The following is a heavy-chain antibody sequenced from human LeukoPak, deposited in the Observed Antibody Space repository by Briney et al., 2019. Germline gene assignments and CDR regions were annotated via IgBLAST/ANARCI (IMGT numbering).Heavy chain of an antibody. CDR3: ARDFYYGSGKPHYFDY. J-gene: IGHJ4*02. V-gene: IGHV4-39*07. CDR1: GGSISSSSYY. D-gene: IGHD3-10*01. Sequence: SETLSLTCTVSGGSISSSSYYWGWIRQPPGKGLEWIGSIYYSGSTYYNPSLKSRVTISVDTSKNQFSLKLSSVTAADTAVYYCARDFYYGSGKPHYFDYWGQGTLVTVSS. CDR2: IYYSGST.